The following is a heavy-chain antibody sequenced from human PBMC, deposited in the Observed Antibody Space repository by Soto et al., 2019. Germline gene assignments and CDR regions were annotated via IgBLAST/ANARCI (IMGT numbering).Heavy chain of an antibody. J-gene: IGHJ6*02. Sequence: QVQLVESGGGVVQPGRSLRLSCAASGFTFSSYGMHWVRQAPGKGLEWVAVIWYDGSNKYYADSVKGRFTISRDNSKNTLYLQMNSLRAEDTAVYYCAREADGPKYCSGGSCYRSYYYGMDVWGQGTTVTVSS. CDR3: AREADGPKYCSGGSCYRSYYYGMDV. D-gene: IGHD2-15*01. V-gene: IGHV3-33*01. CDR2: IWYDGSNK. CDR1: GFTFSSYG.